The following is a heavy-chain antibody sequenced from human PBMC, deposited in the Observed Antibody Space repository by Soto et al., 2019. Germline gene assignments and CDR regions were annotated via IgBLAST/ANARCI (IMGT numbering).Heavy chain of an antibody. CDR3: ARMDIVVVPAAILIHLEAAFDI. D-gene: IGHD2-2*02. CDR1: GYTFTGYY. Sequence: ASVKVSCKASGYTFTGYYMHWVRQAPGQGLEWMGWINPNSGGTNYAQKFQGRVTMTRDTSISTAYMELSRLRSDDTAVYYCARMDIVVVPAAILIHLEAAFDIWGQGXMVTVSS. J-gene: IGHJ3*02. V-gene: IGHV1-2*02. CDR2: INPNSGGT.